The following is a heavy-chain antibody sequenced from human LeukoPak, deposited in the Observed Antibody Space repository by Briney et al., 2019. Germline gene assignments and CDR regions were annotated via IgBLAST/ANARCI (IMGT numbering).Heavy chain of an antibody. J-gene: IGHJ6*02. Sequence: GGSLRLSCAASGFTFSGYTMNWVRQAPGKGLEWVSSISSRSNYMYYADSVTGRFTISRDNADNSLYLQMNSLRAEDTAVYYCARDRGSYESDYGMDVWGQGTTVTVSS. CDR3: ARDRGSYESDYGMDV. V-gene: IGHV3-21*01. D-gene: IGHD5-12*01. CDR1: GFTFSGYT. CDR2: ISSRSNYM.